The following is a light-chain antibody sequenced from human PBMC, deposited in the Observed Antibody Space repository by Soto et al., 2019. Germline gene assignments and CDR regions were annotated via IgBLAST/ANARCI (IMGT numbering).Light chain of an antibody. CDR2: GAS. V-gene: IGKV1-39*01. CDR3: QQSYNTVT. J-gene: IGKJ5*01. CDR1: QSISSY. Sequence: DIQMTQSPSSLSASVGARVTITCRASQSISSYLNWYQQKPGKAPKLLIYGASSLQSGVPSRFSGSGSGTDFTLTISSLQPEDFATYYCQQSYNTVTFGQGTRLEIK.